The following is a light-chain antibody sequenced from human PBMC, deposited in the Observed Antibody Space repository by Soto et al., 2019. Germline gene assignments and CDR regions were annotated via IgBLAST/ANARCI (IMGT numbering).Light chain of an antibody. CDR2: DVS. Sequence: QSALTQPRSVSGSPGQSVTISCTGTSSDVGGYNYVSWYQQHPGKAPKLMLYDVSKWPAGVPDRFSGSKSGNTASLTISGLQAEDEADYYCCSYAGNSLWVFGGGTNLTVL. V-gene: IGLV2-11*01. J-gene: IGLJ3*02. CDR3: CSYAGNSLWV. CDR1: SSDVGGYNY.